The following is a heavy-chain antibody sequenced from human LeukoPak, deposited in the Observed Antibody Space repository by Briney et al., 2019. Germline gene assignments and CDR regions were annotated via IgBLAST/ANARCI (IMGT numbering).Heavy chain of an antibody. J-gene: IGHJ4*02. Sequence: SETLSLTCTDSGGSISSYYWSWIRQPPGKGLEWIGYIYYSGSTNYNPSLKSRVTISVDTSKNQFSLKLSSVTAADTAVYYCARVYYYYDSSGYALYFDYWGQGTLVTVSS. CDR3: ARVYYYYDSSGYALYFDY. CDR2: IYYSGST. V-gene: IGHV4-59*01. D-gene: IGHD3-22*01. CDR1: GGSISSYY.